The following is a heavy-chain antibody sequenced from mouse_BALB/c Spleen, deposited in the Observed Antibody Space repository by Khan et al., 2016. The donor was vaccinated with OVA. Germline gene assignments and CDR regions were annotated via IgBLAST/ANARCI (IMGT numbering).Heavy chain of an antibody. CDR1: GYSITSNYA. Sequence: EVQLQESGPGLVKPSQSLSLTCTVTGYSITSNYAWNWIRQFPGNKLEWMGYISYSDSTSYNPSLKSRISITRDTSQNQFFLQLNSVTTEDTATYYCARGNYYGYYFDYWGKAPLAQSPQ. V-gene: IGHV3-2*02. J-gene: IGHJ2*01. CDR3: ARGNYYGYYFDY. CDR2: ISYSDST. D-gene: IGHD1-1*01.